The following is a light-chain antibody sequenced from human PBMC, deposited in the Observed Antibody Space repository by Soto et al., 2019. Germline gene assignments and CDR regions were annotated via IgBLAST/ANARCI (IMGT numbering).Light chain of an antibody. Sequence: QSALTQPASGSGSPGQSITISCTGTSSDVGGYDYVSWYQQHPGKAPKLMIYDVTNRPSGVSNRFSGSKSGNTASLTISGLQAEDEADYYCSSYASINTYVFGTGTKLTVL. CDR2: DVT. CDR1: SSDVGGYDY. J-gene: IGLJ1*01. V-gene: IGLV2-14*01. CDR3: SSYASINTYV.